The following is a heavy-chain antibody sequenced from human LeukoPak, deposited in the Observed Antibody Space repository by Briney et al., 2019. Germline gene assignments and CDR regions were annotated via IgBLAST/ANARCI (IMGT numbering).Heavy chain of an antibody. D-gene: IGHD2-2*01. CDR2: IIPILGIA. Sequence: ASVKVSCKASGGTFSSYAISWVRQAPGQGLEWMGRIIPILGIANYAQKFQGRVTITADKSTSTAYMELSSLRSEDTAVYYCARDLYQLLSGSNDAFDIWGQGTMVTVSS. CDR1: GGTFSSYA. CDR3: ARDLYQLLSGSNDAFDI. V-gene: IGHV1-69*04. J-gene: IGHJ3*02.